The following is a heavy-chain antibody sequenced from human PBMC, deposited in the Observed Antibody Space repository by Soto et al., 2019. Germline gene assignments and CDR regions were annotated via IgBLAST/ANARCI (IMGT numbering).Heavy chain of an antibody. V-gene: IGHV3-23*01. CDR1: GFTFSSYW. Sequence: PGGSLRLSCAASGFTFSSYWMSWVRQAPGKGLEWVSGIGGSGENTYYADSVRGRFTISRDNSRNTLYLQMNSLRAEDTALYYCAKTISGYFWAGDSWGRGTLVTVSS. D-gene: IGHD5-12*01. CDR3: AKTISGYFWAGDS. J-gene: IGHJ4*02. CDR2: IGGSGENT.